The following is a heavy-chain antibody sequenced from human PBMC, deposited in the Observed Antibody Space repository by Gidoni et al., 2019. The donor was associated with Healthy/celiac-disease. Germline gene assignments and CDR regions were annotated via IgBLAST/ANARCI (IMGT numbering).Heavy chain of an antibody. CDR3: ARDRGGSGWYWGRFDP. V-gene: IGHV3-30*04. D-gene: IGHD6-19*01. CDR2: ISYDGSNK. Sequence: QVQLVESGGGVVQPGRSLSLSCAASRFTFRSYAMHWVRQAPGKGLEWVAVISYDGSNKYYADSVKGRFTISRDKSKNTLYLQMNSLRAEDTAVYYCARDRGGSGWYWGRFDPWGQGTLVTVSS. J-gene: IGHJ5*02. CDR1: RFTFRSYA.